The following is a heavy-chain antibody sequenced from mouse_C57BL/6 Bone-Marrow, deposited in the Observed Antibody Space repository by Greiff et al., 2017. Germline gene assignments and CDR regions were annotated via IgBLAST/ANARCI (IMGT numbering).Heavy chain of an antibody. V-gene: IGHV7-1*01. D-gene: IGHD5-1-1*01. CDR3: ARDAAGYPWFAY. CDR1: GFTFSDFY. CDR2: SRNKANDYTT. Sequence: EVKVVESGGGLVQSGRSLRLSCATSGFTFSDFYMEWVRQAPGKGLEWIAASRNKANDYTTEYSASVKGRFIVSRDTSQSILYLQMNALRAEDTAIYYCARDAAGYPWFAYWGQGTLVTVSA. J-gene: IGHJ3*01.